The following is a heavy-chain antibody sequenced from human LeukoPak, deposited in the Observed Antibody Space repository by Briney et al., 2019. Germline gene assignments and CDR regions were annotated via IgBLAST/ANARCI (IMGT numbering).Heavy chain of an antibody. V-gene: IGHV3-21*01. Sequence: GGSLRLYCAASGFTFSTYNMNWVRQAPGKGLEWVSSISGSSSYIHYADSVKGRFTISRDNAKNSLYLQMNSLRAEDTAVYYCARDRTASDYWGQGTLVTVSS. D-gene: IGHD4-17*01. CDR2: ISGSSSYI. CDR3: ARDRTASDY. J-gene: IGHJ4*02. CDR1: GFTFSTYN.